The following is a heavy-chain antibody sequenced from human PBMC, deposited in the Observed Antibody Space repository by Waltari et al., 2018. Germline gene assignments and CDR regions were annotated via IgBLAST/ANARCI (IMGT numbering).Heavy chain of an antibody. D-gene: IGHD5-18*01. CDR2: ISYDGSNK. CDR3: AKGRGYSYLDV. J-gene: IGHJ6*04. Sequence: QVQLVESGGGVVQPGRSLRLSCAASGFTFSSSGLHWVRQAPGKGLEWVAVISYDGSNKYYADSVKGRFTISRDNSKNTLYLQMNSLRAEDTAVYYCAKGRGYSYLDVWGKGTTVTVSS. V-gene: IGHV3-30*18. CDR1: GFTFSSSG.